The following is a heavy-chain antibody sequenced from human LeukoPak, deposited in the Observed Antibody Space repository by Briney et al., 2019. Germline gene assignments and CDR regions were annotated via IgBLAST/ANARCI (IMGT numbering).Heavy chain of an antibody. J-gene: IGHJ3*02. CDR1: GYTFTSYG. CDR3: ARPILTGSEAFDI. V-gene: IGHV1-18*01. D-gene: IGHD3-9*01. Sequence: ASVKVSCKASGYTFTSYGISWVRQAPGQGREWMGWISAYNGNTNYAQKLQGRGTMTTDTSTSTAYMELRSLRSDDTAVYYCARPILTGSEAFDIWGQGTMVTVSS. CDR2: ISAYNGNT.